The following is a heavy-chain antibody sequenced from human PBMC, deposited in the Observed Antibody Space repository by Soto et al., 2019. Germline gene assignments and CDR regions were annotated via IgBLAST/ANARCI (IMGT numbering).Heavy chain of an antibody. D-gene: IGHD3-22*01. CDR1: GGSISSYY. V-gene: IGHV4-59*01. CDR3: ARATRDGYYRFDY. Sequence: QVQLQESGPGLVKPSETLSLTRTVSGGSISSYYWSWIRQPPGKGLEWIGYIYYSGSTNYNPSLKSRVTRSVDTSKNQFSLKLSSVTAADTAVYYCARATRDGYYRFDYWGQGTLVTVSS. J-gene: IGHJ4*02. CDR2: IYYSGST.